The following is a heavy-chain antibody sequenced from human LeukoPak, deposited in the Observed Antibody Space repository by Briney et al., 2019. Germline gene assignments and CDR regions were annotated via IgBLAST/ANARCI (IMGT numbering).Heavy chain of an antibody. CDR3: AGHHPRNTVDF. Sequence: MPSETLSLTGAGYGGSFSGYYWSWIRQPPGKGLEWIGEINHIGSTNYNPSLKSRVTISLDTSKNQFSLKLSSVTAADTAVYYCAGHHPRNTVDFWGQGTLVTVSS. CDR1: GGSFSGYY. V-gene: IGHV4-34*01. D-gene: IGHD2/OR15-2a*01. CDR2: INHIGST. J-gene: IGHJ4*02.